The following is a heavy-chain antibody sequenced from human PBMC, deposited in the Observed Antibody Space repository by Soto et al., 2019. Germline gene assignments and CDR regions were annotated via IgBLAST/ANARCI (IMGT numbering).Heavy chain of an antibody. D-gene: IGHD3-9*01. CDR3: ARTDTRHVLRYFDGPMDF. J-gene: IGHJ6*02. CDR1: GFTFSSYS. V-gene: IGHV3-21*01. Sequence: GGSLRLSCAASGFTFSSYSMNWVRQAPGKGLEWVSSISSSSSYIYYADSVKGRFTISRDNAKNSLYLQMNSLRAEDTAVYYCARTDTRHVLRYFDGPMDFCGQGTTVTVSS. CDR2: ISSSSSYI.